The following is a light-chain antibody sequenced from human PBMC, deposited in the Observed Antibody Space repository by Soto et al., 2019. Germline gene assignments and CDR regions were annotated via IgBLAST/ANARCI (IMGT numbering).Light chain of an antibody. CDR3: QHRHSYPLT. V-gene: IGKV1-9*01. CDR1: QGIYNY. J-gene: IGKJ4*01. CDR2: TAS. Sequence: DIPLTQSPSFLSASVGDRVTITCRASQGIYNYLAWYQQKAGKAPKLLIHTASTLQNGVPSRFSGSGFGTEFTLTISSLQPEDLATYYCQHRHSYPLTFGGGTKVEIK.